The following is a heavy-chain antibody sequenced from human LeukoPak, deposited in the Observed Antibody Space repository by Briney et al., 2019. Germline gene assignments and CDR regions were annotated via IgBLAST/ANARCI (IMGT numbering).Heavy chain of an antibody. CDR3: ARAPRYSSGWSLPARQKHQYYFDY. D-gene: IGHD6-19*01. CDR1: GYTFTSYG. J-gene: IGHJ4*02. CDR2: ISAYNGNT. V-gene: IGHV1-18*04. Sequence: AAVKVSCKASGYTFTSYGISWVRQAPGQGLEWMGWISAYNGNTNYAQKLQGRVTMTTDTSTSKGYMELRSLRYDDTAMYYCARAPRYSSGWSLPARQKHQYYFDYWGQGTLVTVSS.